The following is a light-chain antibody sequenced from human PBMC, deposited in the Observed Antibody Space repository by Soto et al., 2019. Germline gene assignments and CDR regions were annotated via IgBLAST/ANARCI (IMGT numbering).Light chain of an antibody. CDR3: SSYTTSGTWV. J-gene: IGLJ3*02. Sequence: QSALTQPASVSGSPGQSITISCTGTSSDVGGYNYVSWYQHHPGKAPKLMIYEVSKRPSGVSNRFSGSKSGTTASLTSSGLQAEDEADYYCSSYTTSGTWVFVGGTKLTVL. CDR2: EVS. CDR1: SSDVGGYNY. V-gene: IGLV2-14*01.